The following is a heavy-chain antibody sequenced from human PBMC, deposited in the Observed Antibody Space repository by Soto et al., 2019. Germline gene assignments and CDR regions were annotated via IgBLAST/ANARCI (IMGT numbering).Heavy chain of an antibody. D-gene: IGHD4-17*01. CDR1: GFTFRNAW. CDR2: IKRNSDGATT. J-gene: IGHJ4*02. V-gene: IGHV3-15*05. Sequence: EVQLVESGGGFVQPGGSLRVSCVVSGFTFRNAWMAWVRQAPGKGLEWVGRIKRNSDGATTDYAAPVKGRFTISRDDSKHTLYLPMNSLKTEDTALYYCTTAATTVTTIDYWGQGTLVTVSS. CDR3: TTAATTVTTIDY.